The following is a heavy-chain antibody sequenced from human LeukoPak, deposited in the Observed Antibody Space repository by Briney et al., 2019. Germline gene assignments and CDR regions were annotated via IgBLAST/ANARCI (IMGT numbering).Heavy chain of an antibody. D-gene: IGHD3-10*01. CDR3: ARGYYYGSGISDY. J-gene: IGHJ4*02. CDR2: INHSGST. Sequence: SETLSLTCAVSGGSFSGYYWSWIRQPPGKGLEWIGEINHSGSTNYNPSLKSRVTISVGTSKNQFSLKLSSVTAADTAVYYCARGYYYGSGISDYWGQGTLVTVSS. V-gene: IGHV4-34*01. CDR1: GGSFSGYY.